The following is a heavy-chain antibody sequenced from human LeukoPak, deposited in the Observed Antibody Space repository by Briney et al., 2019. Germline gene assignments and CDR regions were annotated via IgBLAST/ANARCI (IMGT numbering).Heavy chain of an antibody. D-gene: IGHD6-6*01. CDR1: GYSFTSYD. J-gene: IGHJ4*02. CDR3: AREPSLQSSSSYNY. CDR2: MNPYSGNT. V-gene: IGHV1-8*01. Sequence: GASVKVSCKASGYSFTSYDINWVRQATGQRLECMGWMNPYSGNTGYAQKFQGRVTMTRDTAITTAYMELSSLSSEDTAMYYCAREPSLQSSSSYNYWGQGTLVTVSS.